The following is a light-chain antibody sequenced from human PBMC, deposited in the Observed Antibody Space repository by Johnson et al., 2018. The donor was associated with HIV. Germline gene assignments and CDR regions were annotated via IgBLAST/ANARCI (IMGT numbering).Light chain of an antibody. J-gene: IGLJ1*01. CDR1: TSNIGNNY. CDR2: DNN. V-gene: IGLV1-51*01. Sequence: QSVLTQPPSVSAAPGQKVTISCSGSTSNIGNNYVSWYQQLPGTAPKLLIYDNNKRPSGVPDRFSGSKSGTSASLAISGLQSEDEADYYCAAWDDRVNAYVFGTRTKVTVL. CDR3: AAWDDRVNAYV.